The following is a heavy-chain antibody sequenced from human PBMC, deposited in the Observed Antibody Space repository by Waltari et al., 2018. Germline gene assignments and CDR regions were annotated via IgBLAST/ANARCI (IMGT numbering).Heavy chain of an antibody. CDR1: GFTFGAYG. CDR3: ARGGAFSGNCLDY. CDR2: ISKDSIYI. Sequence: EVQLVESGGGLVKPGGSLRLSCIASGFTFGAYGMNWVRQAPGKGLEWVSSISKDSIYIFDADSVKGRFTISRDNAKNSLYLQMDSLRAEDTAVYYGARGGAFSGNCLDYWGQGAPVTVSS. J-gene: IGHJ4*02. D-gene: IGHD1-1*01. V-gene: IGHV3-21*06.